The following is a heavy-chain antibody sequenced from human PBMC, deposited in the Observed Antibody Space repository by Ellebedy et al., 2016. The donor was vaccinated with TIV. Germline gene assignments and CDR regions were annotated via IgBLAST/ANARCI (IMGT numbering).Heavy chain of an antibody. V-gene: IGHV3-11*03. CDR2: ISGGGVDA. J-gene: IGHJ4*02. D-gene: IGHD3-10*01. Sequence: GESLKISXAASGFTFTDHYMSWIRQTPGKGLEWVSYISGGGVDAHYADSVAGRFTISRDNAKNSLFLQMNSLTGEDTATYYCAPTPDYTSGIRKGIKYWGQGTLITVSS. CDR1: GFTFTDHY. CDR3: APTPDYTSGIRKGIKY.